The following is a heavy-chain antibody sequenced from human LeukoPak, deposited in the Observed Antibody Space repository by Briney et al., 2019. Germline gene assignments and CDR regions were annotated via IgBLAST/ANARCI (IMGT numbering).Heavy chain of an antibody. V-gene: IGHV3-48*01. CDR1: GFTFSNYA. J-gene: IGHJ4*02. D-gene: IGHD6-19*01. CDR3: ARDPRVMAVAGSFYFDY. CDR2: ISSSSSTI. Sequence: PGGSLRLSCAAPGFTFSNYAMNGVRQAPGKGLEWVSYISSSSSTIFYADSVKGRFTISRDNAKNSLFLEMNSLRAEDSAVYFCARDPRVMAVAGSFYFDYWGQGTLVTVSS.